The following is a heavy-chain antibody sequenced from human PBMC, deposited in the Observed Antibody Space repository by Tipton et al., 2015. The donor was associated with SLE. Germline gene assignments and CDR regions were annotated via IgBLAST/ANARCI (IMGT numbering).Heavy chain of an antibody. D-gene: IGHD6-13*01. Sequence: TLSLTCNISAASIRSYYWTWIRQPAGKELEWIGRVFISGTTNINPSLKSRVRMSVDASKSQISLNLASVTAADTAVYYCARDRTLLVAAGGSGWFDPWGQGTLVTVSS. V-gene: IGHV4-4*07. CDR2: VFISGTT. CDR1: AASIRSYY. CDR3: ARDRTLLVAAGGSGWFDP. J-gene: IGHJ5*02.